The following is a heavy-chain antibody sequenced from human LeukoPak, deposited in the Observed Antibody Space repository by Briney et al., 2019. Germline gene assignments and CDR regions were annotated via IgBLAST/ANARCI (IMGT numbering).Heavy chain of an antibody. J-gene: IGHJ4*02. V-gene: IGHV1-18*01. CDR2: ISAYNGNT. Sequence: ASVKVSCKASGYTFTSYGISWVRQAPGQGLEWMGWISAYNGNTNYAQKLQGRVTMTRDTSISTAYMELSRLRSDDTAVYYCAGSSGYSSSWYFDYWGQGTLVTVSS. D-gene: IGHD6-13*01. CDR3: AGSSGYSSSWYFDY. CDR1: GYTFTSYG.